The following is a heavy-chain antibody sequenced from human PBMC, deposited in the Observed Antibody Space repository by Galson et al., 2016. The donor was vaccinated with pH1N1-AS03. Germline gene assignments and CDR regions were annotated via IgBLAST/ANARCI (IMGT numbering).Heavy chain of an antibody. CDR3: GLTGIAATGYFDY. CDR2: IDWDDDK. D-gene: IGHD6-13*01. J-gene: IGHJ4*02. CDR1: GFSLNTDGMR. V-gene: IGHV2-70*04. Sequence: PALVKPTQTLTLTCTFSGFSLNTDGMRVSWIRQPPGKALEWLARIDWDDDKFYRTSLKTRLTISKDTSKNQVVLTLTNVGPVETATYYCGLTGIAATGYFDYWGQGTLVTVSS.